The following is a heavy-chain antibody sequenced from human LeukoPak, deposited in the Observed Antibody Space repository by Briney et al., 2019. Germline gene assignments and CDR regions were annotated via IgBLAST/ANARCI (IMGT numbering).Heavy chain of an antibody. J-gene: IGHJ5*02. CDR1: GFSFSGHW. D-gene: IGHD3-10*01. Sequence: GGSLRLSCIASGFSFSGHWMHWARQLPGKGLVWVSRISPTGSTTSYADSVKGRFTVSRDNAKNTLYLQVNNLRAEDTAVYYCAKGGAFLRGDRWGQGTLVTVSS. CDR3: AKGGAFLRGDR. CDR2: ISPTGSTT. V-gene: IGHV3-74*01.